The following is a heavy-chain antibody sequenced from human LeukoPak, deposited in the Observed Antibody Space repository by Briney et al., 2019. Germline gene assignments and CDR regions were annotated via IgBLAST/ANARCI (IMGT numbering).Heavy chain of an antibody. CDR2: ISSSSSYI. D-gene: IGHD4-17*01. V-gene: IGHV3-21*01. J-gene: IGHJ5*02. CDR1: GFTFSSYS. Sequence: PGGSLRLSCAASGFTFSSYSMNWVRQAPGKGLEWVSSISSSSSYIYYADSVKGRFTISRDNAKNSLYLQMNSLRAEDTAVYYCAKDTTVTSRWWFDPWGQGTLVTVSS. CDR3: AKDTTVTSRWWFDP.